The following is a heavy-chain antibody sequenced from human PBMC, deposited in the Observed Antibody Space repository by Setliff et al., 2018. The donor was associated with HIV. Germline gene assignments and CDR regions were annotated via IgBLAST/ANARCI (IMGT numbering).Heavy chain of an antibody. CDR2: IDPEDEKT. CDR1: GFTFTDHF. Sequence: GASVKVSCKVSGFTFTDHFIHWVRQAPGKGLEWMGLIDPEDEKTIYAEKFQGRVTITADTSTNLVYMDLSGLRSEDTAIYYCAALAAAHPFDYWGQGTLVTVSS. V-gene: IGHV1-69-2*01. J-gene: IGHJ4*01. CDR3: AALAAAHPFDY. D-gene: IGHD6-13*01.